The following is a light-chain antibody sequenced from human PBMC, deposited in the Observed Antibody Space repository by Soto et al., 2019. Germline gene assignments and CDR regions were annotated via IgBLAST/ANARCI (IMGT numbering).Light chain of an antibody. CDR3: HQRYNWPRVT. Sequence: EIVLTHSPATLSLSPGERVTLSCRASQSVSNSLAWYQQKPGQPPRLLIYDVSNRATGIPARFSGSGSGTDFTLTINSLEPEDFAVYFCHQRYNWPRVTVGQGTKVDI. J-gene: IGKJ1*01. CDR1: QSVSNS. CDR2: DVS. V-gene: IGKV3-11*01.